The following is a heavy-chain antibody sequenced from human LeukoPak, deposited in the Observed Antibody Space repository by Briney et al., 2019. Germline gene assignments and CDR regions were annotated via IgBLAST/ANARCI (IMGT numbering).Heavy chain of an antibody. J-gene: IGHJ6*03. CDR3: ARDFEFWSGYYYMDV. CDR1: GGSISSYY. CDR2: IYTSGSI. V-gene: IGHV4-4*07. Sequence: SETLSLTCTVSGGSISSYYWSWIRQPPGKGLEWIGRIYTSGSINYNPSLKSRVTMSVDTSKNQFSLKLSSVTAADTAVYYCARDFEFWSGYYYMDVWGKGTTVTVSS. D-gene: IGHD3-3*01.